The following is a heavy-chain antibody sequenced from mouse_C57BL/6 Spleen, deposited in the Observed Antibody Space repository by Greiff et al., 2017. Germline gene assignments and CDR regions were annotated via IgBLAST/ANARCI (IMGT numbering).Heavy chain of an antibody. CDR1: GFNIKDDY. Sequence: SGAELVRPGASVKLSCTASGFNIKDDYMHWVKQRPEQGLEWIGWIDPENGDTEYASKFQGKATITADTSSNTAYLQLSSLTSEDTAVYYCTPPHYYGSSYGGYWGQGTTLTVAS. J-gene: IGHJ2*01. CDR2: IDPENGDT. V-gene: IGHV14-4*01. CDR3: TPPHYYGSSYGGY. D-gene: IGHD1-1*01.